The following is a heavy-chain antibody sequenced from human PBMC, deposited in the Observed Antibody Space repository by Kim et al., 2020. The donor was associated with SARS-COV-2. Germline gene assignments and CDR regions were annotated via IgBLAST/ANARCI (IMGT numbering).Heavy chain of an antibody. D-gene: IGHD6-19*01. J-gene: IGHJ4*02. V-gene: IGHV1-2*06. Sequence: ASVKVSCKASGYTFTGYYMHWVRQAPGQGLEWMGRINPNSGGTNYAQKFQGRVTMTRDTSISTAYMELSRLRSDDTAVYYCARAQSHIAVAGDGWDFDYWGQGTLVTVSS. CDR3: ARAQSHIAVAGDGWDFDY. CDR2: INPNSGGT. CDR1: GYTFTGYY.